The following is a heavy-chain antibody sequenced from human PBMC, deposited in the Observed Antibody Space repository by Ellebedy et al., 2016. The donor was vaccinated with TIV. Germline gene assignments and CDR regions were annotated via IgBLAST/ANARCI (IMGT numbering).Heavy chain of an antibody. V-gene: IGHV4-39*07. Sequence: GSLRLXXTVSGGSISSSSYYWGWIRQPPGKGLEWIGSIYYSGSTYYNPSLKSRVTISVDASKNQFSLKLSSVTATDTAVYYCALGAAKGAFDIWGQGTMVTVSS. CDR3: ALGAAKGAFDI. CDR2: IYYSGST. CDR1: GGSISSSSYY. D-gene: IGHD3-16*01. J-gene: IGHJ3*02.